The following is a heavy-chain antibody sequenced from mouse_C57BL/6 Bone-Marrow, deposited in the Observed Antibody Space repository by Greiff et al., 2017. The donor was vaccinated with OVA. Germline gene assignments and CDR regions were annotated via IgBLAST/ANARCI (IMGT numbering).Heavy chain of an antibody. D-gene: IGHD2-4*01. CDR1: GFTFSSYG. J-gene: IGHJ3*01. Sequence: EVHLVESGGDLVKPGGSLKLSCAASGFTFSSYGMSWVRQTPDKRLEWVATISSGGSYTYYPDSVKGRFTISRDNAKNTLYLQMSSLKSEDTAMYYCARHENYDCFAYWGQGTLVTVSA. CDR2: ISSGGSYT. V-gene: IGHV5-6*01. CDR3: ARHENYDCFAY.